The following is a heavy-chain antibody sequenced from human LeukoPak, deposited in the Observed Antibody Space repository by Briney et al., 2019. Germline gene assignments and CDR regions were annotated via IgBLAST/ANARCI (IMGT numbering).Heavy chain of an antibody. J-gene: IGHJ4*02. CDR1: GFTFSSYT. CDR2: ISGSGGST. CDR3: ARTKRGVPEDY. Sequence: GGSLRLSCAASGFTFSSYTMSWVRQAPGKGLEWVSAISGSGGSTYYADSVKGRFTISRDNSKNTLYLQMNSLRAEDTAVYYCARTKRGVPEDYWGQGTLVTVSS. V-gene: IGHV3-23*01. D-gene: IGHD3-10*01.